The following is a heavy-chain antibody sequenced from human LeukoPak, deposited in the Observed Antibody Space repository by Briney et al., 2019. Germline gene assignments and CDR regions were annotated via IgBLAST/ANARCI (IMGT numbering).Heavy chain of an antibody. D-gene: IGHD1-26*01. CDR3: TTFISGSSLY. CDR1: GFTFSDYG. V-gene: IGHV3-7*03. Sequence: GGSLRLSCAASGFTFSDYGMSWVRQAPGKGLEWVANVKQDGSEKYYVDSVKGRFTISRDNAKNSLYLQMNSLKTEDTAVYYCTTFISGSSLYWGQGTLVTVSS. CDR2: VKQDGSEK. J-gene: IGHJ4*02.